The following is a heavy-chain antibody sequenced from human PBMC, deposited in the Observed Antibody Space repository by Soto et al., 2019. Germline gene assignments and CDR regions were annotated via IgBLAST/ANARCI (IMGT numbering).Heavy chain of an antibody. CDR3: AHSQLTTGANAFDV. V-gene: IGHV2-5*02. Sequence: QITLKESGPTLVKPTQALTLTCSFSGFSLTTLGVGVAWVRQPPGKALEWLALIYWDDDRQYSPSLKTRLTITKDTSKNQVVLTMTNMDPVDTGTYYCAHSQLTTGANAFDVWGQGTIVTVSS. D-gene: IGHD1-1*01. CDR2: IYWDDDR. CDR1: GFSLTTLGVG. J-gene: IGHJ3*01.